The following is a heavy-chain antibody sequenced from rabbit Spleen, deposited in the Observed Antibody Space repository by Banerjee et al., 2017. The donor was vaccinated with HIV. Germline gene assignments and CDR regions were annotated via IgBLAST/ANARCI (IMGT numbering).Heavy chain of an antibody. D-gene: IGHD8-1*01. CDR1: GVSFSSNNY. Sequence: QSLEESGGDLVKPGASLTLTCTASGVSFSSNNYMCWVRQAPGKGLEWIACINVVTGKALYASWAKGRFTFSRTSSTTVTLQMTSLTAADTATYFCARDTGTSFSTYGMDLWGPGTLVTVS. J-gene: IGHJ6*01. V-gene: IGHV1S40*01. CDR2: INVVTGKA. CDR3: ARDTGTSFSTYGMDL.